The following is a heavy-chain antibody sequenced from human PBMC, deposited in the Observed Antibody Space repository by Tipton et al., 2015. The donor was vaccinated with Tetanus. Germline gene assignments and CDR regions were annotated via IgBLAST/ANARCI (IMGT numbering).Heavy chain of an antibody. CDR2: IYYTGNT. CDR1: GGSINSGGYY. D-gene: IGHD5-24*01. J-gene: IGHJ4*02. Sequence: GLVKPSQTLSVTCTVSGGSINSGGYYWSWLRQHPGKGLEWIGYIYYTGNTYYNPSLKSRVTISVDTSNNQFTHRLISVTAADTAVDYCARGITDGYNRRLDYWGQGLRVAVS. V-gene: IGHV4-31*03. CDR3: ARGITDGYNRRLDY.